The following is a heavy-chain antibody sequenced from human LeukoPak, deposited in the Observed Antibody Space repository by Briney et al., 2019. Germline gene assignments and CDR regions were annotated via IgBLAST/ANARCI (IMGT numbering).Heavy chain of an antibody. V-gene: IGHV3-74*01. CDR1: GFTFSSYW. CDR3: AVDLTGEEDY. J-gene: IGHJ4*02. Sequence: GGSLRLSCAASGFTFSSYWIHWVRQAPGKGLEWVSRINPDGTYASYADSVKGRFTISRDNAKNMLYLQMNSLRAEDTAVYYCAVDLTGEEDYWGQGTLVTVSS. CDR2: INPDGTYA. D-gene: IGHD7-27*01.